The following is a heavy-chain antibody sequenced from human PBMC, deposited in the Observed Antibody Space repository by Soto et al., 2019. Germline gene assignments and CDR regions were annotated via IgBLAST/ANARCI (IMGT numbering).Heavy chain of an antibody. D-gene: IGHD3-16*01. J-gene: IGHJ6*03. Sequence: PSETLSLTCTVSGGSISSYYWSWIRQPPGKGLEWIGYIYYSGSTNYNPSLKSRVTISVDTSKNQFSLKLSSVTAADTAVYYCARGGRVATDYYMDVWGKGTTVTVSS. V-gene: IGHV4-59*01. CDR2: IYYSGST. CDR3: ARGGRVATDYYMDV. CDR1: GGSISSYY.